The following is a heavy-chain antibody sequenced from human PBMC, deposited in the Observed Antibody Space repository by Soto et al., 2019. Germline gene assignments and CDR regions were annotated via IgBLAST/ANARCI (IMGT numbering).Heavy chain of an antibody. CDR1: GYTFTGYY. CDR3: AKASIAVAGVIVSWFDP. Sequence: GASVKVSCKASGYTFTGYYMHWVRQAPGQGLEWMGWINPNSGGTNYAQKFQGRVTMTRDTSISTAYMELSRLGSDDTAVYYCAKASIAVAGVIVSWFDPWGQGTLVTAPQ. CDR2: INPNSGGT. D-gene: IGHD6-19*01. V-gene: IGHV1-2*02. J-gene: IGHJ5*02.